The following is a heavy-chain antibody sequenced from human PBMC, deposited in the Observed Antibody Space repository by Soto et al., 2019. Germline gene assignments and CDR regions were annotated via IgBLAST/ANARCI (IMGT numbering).Heavy chain of an antibody. D-gene: IGHD3-10*01. CDR1: GGSISSGGYS. V-gene: IGHV4-30-2*01. CDR3: ARAIGWFGELLGGYYFDY. J-gene: IGHJ4*02. CDR2: IYHSGST. Sequence: QLQLQESGSGLVKHSKTLSLTCAVSGGSISSGGYSWSWIRQPPGKGLEWIGYIYHSGSTYYNPSPKSRVTISVDRSKNQFSLKLSSVTAADTAVYYCARAIGWFGELLGGYYFDYLGQGTLVTVSS.